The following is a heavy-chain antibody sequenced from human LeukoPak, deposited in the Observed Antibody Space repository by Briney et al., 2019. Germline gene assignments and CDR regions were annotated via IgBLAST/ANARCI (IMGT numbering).Heavy chain of an antibody. V-gene: IGHV4-34*01. D-gene: IGHD6-13*01. CDR3: ARVGIAALDI. Sequence: SETLSLTCAVYGGSFSGYYWSWIRQPPGKGLEWIGEINHSGSTNYNPSLKSRVTISVDTSKNQFSLKLSSVTAADTAVYYCARVGIAALDIWGQGTMVTVSS. CDR2: INHSGST. CDR1: GGSFSGYY. J-gene: IGHJ3*02.